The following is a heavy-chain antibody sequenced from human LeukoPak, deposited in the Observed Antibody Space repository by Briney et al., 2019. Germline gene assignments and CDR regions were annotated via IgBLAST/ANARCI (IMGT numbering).Heavy chain of an antibody. CDR3: ASFRGNRLWFGEDDGFDY. Sequence: PSETLSLTCTVSGGSISSSSYYWGWIRQPPGKGLEWIGSIYYSGSTYYNPSLKSRVTISVDTSKNQFSLKLSSVTAADTAVYYCASFRGNRLWFGEDDGFDYWGQGTLVTVSS. CDR1: GGSISSSSYY. CDR2: IYYSGST. V-gene: IGHV4-39*07. J-gene: IGHJ4*02. D-gene: IGHD3-10*01.